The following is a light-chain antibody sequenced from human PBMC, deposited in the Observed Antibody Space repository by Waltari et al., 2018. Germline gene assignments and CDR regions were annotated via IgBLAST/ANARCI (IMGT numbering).Light chain of an antibody. CDR3: LQVNSYPFT. CDR2: GGS. Sequence: IQLTQSPLSLSASVGDRVTITCRASQGISSYLAWYQQKEGRAPKLLSYGGSTLPNGVPSRFSGSGFGTDFTLTISSLQPEDFATYYCLQVNSYPFTFGPGTTVDIK. J-gene: IGKJ3*01. CDR1: QGISSY. V-gene: IGKV1-9*01.